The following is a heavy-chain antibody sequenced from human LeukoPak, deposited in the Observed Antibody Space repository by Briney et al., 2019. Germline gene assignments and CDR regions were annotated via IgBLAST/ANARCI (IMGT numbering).Heavy chain of an antibody. CDR2: IYSGGSA. CDR3: ARGRRDSGTYYADY. J-gene: IGHJ4*02. D-gene: IGHD1-26*01. Sequence: GGSLRLSCAASGFTVSSNYMSWVRQAPGKGLEWVSVIYSGGSAYFADSVKGRFTISRDNSKNTLYLQMNSLRAEDTAVYYCARGRRDSGTYYADYWGQGTPVTVSS. CDR1: GFTVSSNY. V-gene: IGHV3-53*01.